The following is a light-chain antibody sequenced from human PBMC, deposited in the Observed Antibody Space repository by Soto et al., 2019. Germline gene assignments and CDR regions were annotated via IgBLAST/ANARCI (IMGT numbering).Light chain of an antibody. CDR1: QNIRNW. CDR3: QQYNSYSIT. CDR2: DAS. J-gene: IGKJ5*01. Sequence: IHMTHSPSTLSASLGDIVAITCRASQNIRNWLAWYQQKPGKAPNPLIYDASSLKSGVPARFSGSGSGTEFTLTISSLQPDDFATYYCQQYNSYSITFGQGTRLEIK. V-gene: IGKV1-5*01.